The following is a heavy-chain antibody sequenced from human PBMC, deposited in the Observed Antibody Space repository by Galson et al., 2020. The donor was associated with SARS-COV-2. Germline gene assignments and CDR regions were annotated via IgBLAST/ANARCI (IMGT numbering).Heavy chain of an antibody. CDR2: INTNSGGT. D-gene: IGHD2-2*01. Sequence: ASVKVSCKASGYTFTGSYMNWVRQAPGQGLEWMGWINTNSGGTTYAQKFQGWVTMTRDTSISTAYMELSRLRSDDTAVYYCARESSSRDGDYYYYMDVWCKGTTVTVSS. CDR3: ARESSSRDGDYYYYMDV. J-gene: IGHJ6*03. V-gene: IGHV1-2*04. CDR1: GYTFTGSY.